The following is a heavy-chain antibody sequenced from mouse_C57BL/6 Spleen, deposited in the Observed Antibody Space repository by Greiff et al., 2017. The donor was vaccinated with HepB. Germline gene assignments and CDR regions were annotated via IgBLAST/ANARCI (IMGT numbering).Heavy chain of an antibody. Sequence: QVQLKQPGAELVRPGSSVKLSCKASGYTFTSYWMHWVKQRPIQGLEWIGNIDPSDSETHYNQKFKDKATLTVDKSSSTAYMQLSSLTSEDSAVYYCARRRLGDYFDYWGQGTTLTVSS. CDR1: GYTFTSYW. D-gene: IGHD3-3*01. CDR3: ARRRLGDYFDY. J-gene: IGHJ2*01. CDR2: IDPSDSET. V-gene: IGHV1-52*01.